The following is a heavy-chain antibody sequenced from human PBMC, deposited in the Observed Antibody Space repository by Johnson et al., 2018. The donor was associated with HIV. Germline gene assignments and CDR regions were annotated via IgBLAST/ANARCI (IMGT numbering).Heavy chain of an antibody. CDR1: AFSFSNYP. J-gene: IGHJ3*01. Sequence: QVQLVESGGGVVQPGRSLRLSCAASAFSFSNYPMHWVRQAPGKGLEWVAVISYDGSNKYYTDSVKGRFTISRDNSKNTLYLQMNSLNTDDTAFYYCATGGDDGFWGQGTMVTVSS. D-gene: IGHD6-25*01. CDR2: ISYDGSNK. CDR3: ATGGDDGF. V-gene: IGHV3-30*04.